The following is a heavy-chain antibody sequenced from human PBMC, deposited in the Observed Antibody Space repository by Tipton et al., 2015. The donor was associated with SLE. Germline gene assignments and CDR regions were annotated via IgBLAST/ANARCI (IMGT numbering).Heavy chain of an antibody. CDR3: ARELDAFHI. CDR1: GGSISSGSYF. J-gene: IGHJ3*02. CDR2: LSTSGRT. V-gene: IGHV4-61*02. Sequence: TLSLTCTVSGGSISSGSYFWTWIRQPAGKGLEWIGRLSTSGRTNYIPSLKSRVTISGDTSKNQVFLSLNSVTAADTAVYYCARELDAFHIWGQGTMVTVSS.